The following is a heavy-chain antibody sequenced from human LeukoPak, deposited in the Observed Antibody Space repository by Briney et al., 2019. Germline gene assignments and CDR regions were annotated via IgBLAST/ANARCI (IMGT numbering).Heavy chain of an antibody. CDR1: GFTFSDYY. J-gene: IGHJ4*02. D-gene: IGHD3-16*02. CDR3: ARVYDYVWGSYRSTEYYFDY. V-gene: IGHV3-11*04. Sequence: GGSLRLSCAASGFTFSDYYMSWIRQAPGKGPEWVSYISSSGSTIYYADSVKGRFTISRDNAKNSLYLQMNSLRAEDTAVYYCARVYDYVWGSYRSTEYYFDYWGQGTLVTVSS. CDR2: ISSSGSTI.